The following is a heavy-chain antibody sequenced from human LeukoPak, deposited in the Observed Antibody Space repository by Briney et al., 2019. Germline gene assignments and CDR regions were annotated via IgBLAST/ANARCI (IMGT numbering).Heavy chain of an antibody. Sequence: GGSLRLSCAASGFTFSSYAMSWVRQAPGKGLEWVSAISGSGGSTYYADPVRGRFTISRNNSKNTLHLQMNSPRAQDKARYYCGKDPEGTMIVVGNPNWFDPWGQGTLVTVSS. V-gene: IGHV3-23*01. CDR1: GFTFSSYA. D-gene: IGHD3-22*01. CDR2: ISGSGGST. CDR3: GKDPEGTMIVVGNPNWFDP. J-gene: IGHJ5*02.